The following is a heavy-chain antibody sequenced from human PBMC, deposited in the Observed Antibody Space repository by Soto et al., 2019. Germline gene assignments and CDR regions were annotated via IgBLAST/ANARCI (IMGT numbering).Heavy chain of an antibody. J-gene: IGHJ4*02. CDR1: GGSFHGYY. Sequence: SETLSLTCAVYGGSFHGYYWSWIRQPPGKGLEWIGEINHSGSVNFNPTFKSRVSISLDTSKNQMSLQLSSVSAADTAVYYCAKGPQAGYFDYWGQGTLVTVSS. D-gene: IGHD6-25*01. CDR2: INHSGSV. CDR3: AKGPQAGYFDY. V-gene: IGHV4-34*01.